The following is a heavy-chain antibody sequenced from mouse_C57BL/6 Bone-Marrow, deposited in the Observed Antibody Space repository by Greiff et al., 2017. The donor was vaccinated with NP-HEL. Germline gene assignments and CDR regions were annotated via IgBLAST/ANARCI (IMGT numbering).Heavy chain of an antibody. Sequence: QVQLQQSGAELVRPGASVKLSCKASGYTFTDYYINWVKQRSGQGLEWIARIYPGSGNTYYNEKFKGKATLTAEKSSSTAYMQLSSLTSEDSAVYFCAGGVRDYFDYWGQGTTLTVSS. CDR2: IYPGSGNT. D-gene: IGHD2-2*01. V-gene: IGHV1-76*01. CDR1: GYTFTDYY. J-gene: IGHJ2*01. CDR3: AGGVRDYFDY.